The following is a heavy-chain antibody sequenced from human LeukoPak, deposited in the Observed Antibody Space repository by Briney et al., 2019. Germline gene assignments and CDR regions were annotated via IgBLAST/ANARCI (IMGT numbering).Heavy chain of an antibody. CDR1: GFTFSDYW. CDR2: INSDGSST. Sequence: GGSLRLSCAASGFTFSDYWMHWVRQAPGKGLVWVSRINSDGSSTTYAGSVKGRFTISRDNAKNTLYLQMNSLRAEDTAVYYCARDLFVDLNGMDVWGQGTTVTVSS. V-gene: IGHV3-74*01. J-gene: IGHJ6*02. D-gene: IGHD3-10*02. CDR3: ARDLFVDLNGMDV.